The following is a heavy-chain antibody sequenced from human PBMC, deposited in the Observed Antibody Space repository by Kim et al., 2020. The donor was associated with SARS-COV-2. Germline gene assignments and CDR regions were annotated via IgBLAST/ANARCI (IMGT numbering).Heavy chain of an antibody. CDR2: ISAYNGNT. V-gene: IGHV1-18*01. J-gene: IGHJ6*02. D-gene: IGHD3-10*01. Sequence: ASVKVSCKASGYTFTSYGISWVRQAPGQGLEWMGWISAYNGNTNYAQKLQGRVTMTTDTSTSTAYMELRSLRSDDTAVYYCARVPWGWFGELFNYYYYGMDVCGQGTTVTVSS. CDR3: ARVPWGWFGELFNYYYYGMDV. CDR1: GYTFTSYG.